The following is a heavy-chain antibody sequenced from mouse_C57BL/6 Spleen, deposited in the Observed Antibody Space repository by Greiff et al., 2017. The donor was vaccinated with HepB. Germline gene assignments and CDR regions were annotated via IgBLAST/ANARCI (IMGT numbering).Heavy chain of an antibody. Sequence: VQLQQSGPELVKPGASVKISCKASGYSFTGYYMNWVKQSPEKSLEWIGEINPSTGGTTYNQKFKAKATLTVDKSSSTAYMQLKSLTSEDSAVYYWARGTTVVAQDFDYWGQGTTLTVSS. D-gene: IGHD1-1*01. CDR1: GYSFTGYY. V-gene: IGHV1-42*01. J-gene: IGHJ2*01. CDR2: INPSTGGT. CDR3: ARGTTVVAQDFDY.